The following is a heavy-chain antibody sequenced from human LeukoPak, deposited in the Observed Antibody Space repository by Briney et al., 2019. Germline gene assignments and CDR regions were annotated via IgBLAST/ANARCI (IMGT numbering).Heavy chain of an antibody. V-gene: IGHV1-46*01. CDR3: AREREDSYYFDY. J-gene: IGHJ4*02. D-gene: IGHD5-18*01. CDR1: GYTFASYH. CDR2: IKISGGSS. Sequence: GASVKVSCKTSGYTFASYHIHWVRQAPGQGLEWMGIIKISGGSSTYAQMFQGRVTMTRDTSTSTVYMEMSSLTSEDTALYYCAREREDSYYFDYWGQGTLVTVSS.